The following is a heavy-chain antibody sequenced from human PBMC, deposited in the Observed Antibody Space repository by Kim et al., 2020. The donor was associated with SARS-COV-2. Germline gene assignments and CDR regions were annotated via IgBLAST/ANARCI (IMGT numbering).Heavy chain of an antibody. J-gene: IGHJ4*02. D-gene: IGHD6-13*01. CDR1: GFIFDDYG. CDR2: ISWNSGKI. CDR3: AKDKLPGGGGSAAAVS. Sequence: GGSLRLSCAASGFIFDDYGMQWVRQPPGKGREWVSDISWNSGKIAYADSVKGRFTISRDNAKNSLFLQMNSLRPEDTALYYCAKDKLPGGGGSAAAVSWGQGTLVTVSS. V-gene: IGHV3-9*01.